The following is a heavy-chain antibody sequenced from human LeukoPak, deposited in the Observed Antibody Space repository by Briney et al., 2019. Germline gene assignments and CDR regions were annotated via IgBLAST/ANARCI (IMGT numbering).Heavy chain of an antibody. Sequence: GRSLRLSCAASGFTFSNAWMSWVRQAPGKGLEWVGRIKSKTDGGTTDYAAPVKGRFTISRDDSKNTLYLQMNSLKTEDTAVYYCTTTGTASGSYYQTGYWGQGTLVTVSS. J-gene: IGHJ4*02. CDR3: TTTGTASGSYYQTGY. D-gene: IGHD1-26*01. CDR2: IKSKTDGGTT. V-gene: IGHV3-15*01. CDR1: GFTFSNAW.